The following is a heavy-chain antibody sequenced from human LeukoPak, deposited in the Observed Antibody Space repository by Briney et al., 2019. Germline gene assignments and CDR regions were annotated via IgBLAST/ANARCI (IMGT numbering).Heavy chain of an antibody. CDR2: ISDSGGST. CDR3: AKSRTYCSSTSCYVLDY. CDR1: GFTFSSYA. J-gene: IGHJ4*02. Sequence: PGGSLRLSCAASGFTFSSYAMSWVRQAPGKGLEWVSAISDSGGSTYYADSVKGRFTISRDNSKNTLYLQMNSLRAEDTAVYYCAKSRTYCSSTSCYVLDYWGQGTLVTVSS. D-gene: IGHD2-2*01. V-gene: IGHV3-23*01.